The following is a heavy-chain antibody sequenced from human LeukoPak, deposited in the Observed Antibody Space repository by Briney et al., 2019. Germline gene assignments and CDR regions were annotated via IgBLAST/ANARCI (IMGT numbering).Heavy chain of an antibody. V-gene: IGHV3-7*01. CDR1: GFTFSSYW. CDR3: ATTLVPAAYDAFDI. Sequence: PGGSLRLSCAASGFTFSSYWMSWVRQAPGKGLEWVANIKQDGSEKYYVDSAKGRFTISRDNAKNSLYLQMNSLRAEDTAVYYCATTLVPAAYDAFDIWGQGTMVTVSS. D-gene: IGHD2-2*01. CDR2: IKQDGSEK. J-gene: IGHJ3*02.